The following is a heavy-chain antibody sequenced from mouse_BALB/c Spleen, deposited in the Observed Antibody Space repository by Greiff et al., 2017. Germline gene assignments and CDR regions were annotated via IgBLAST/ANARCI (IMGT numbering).Heavy chain of an antibody. CDR1: GYSFTSYW. V-gene: IGHV1S126*01. J-gene: IGHJ3*01. CDR3: ARESSSGYSTFAY. D-gene: IGHD3-1*01. CDR2: IHPSDSET. Sequence: QVQLQQSGPELVKPGASVRISCKASGYSFTSYWMNWVKQRPGQGLEWIGMIHPSDSETRLNQKFKDKATLTVDKSSSTAYMQLSSPTSEDSAVYYCARESSSGYSTFAYWGQGTLVTVSA.